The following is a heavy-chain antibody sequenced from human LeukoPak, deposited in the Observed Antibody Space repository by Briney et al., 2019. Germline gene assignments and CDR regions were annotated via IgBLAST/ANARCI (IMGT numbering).Heavy chain of an antibody. Sequence: GASLRLSCAASGFTFSSYAMSWVRQAPGKGLEWVSAISGSGGSTYYADSVKGRFTISRDNSKNTLYLQMNSLRAEDTAVYYCAMENYYDTRGYAICFDPWGQGTLVTVSS. V-gene: IGHV3-23*01. CDR1: GFTFSSYA. D-gene: IGHD3-22*01. CDR3: AMENYYDTRGYAICFDP. CDR2: ISGSGGST. J-gene: IGHJ5*02.